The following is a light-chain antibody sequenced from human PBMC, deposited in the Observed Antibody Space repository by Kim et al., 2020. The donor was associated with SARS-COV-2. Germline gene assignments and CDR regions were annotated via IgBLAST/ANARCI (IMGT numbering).Light chain of an antibody. J-gene: IGKJ1*01. CDR1: QSISGN. Sequence: EVVMTQSPATLSVSPGERATLSCRASQSISGNLAWYQQKPGQAPRLVIYGASTRATGIPARFSGSGSGTEFTLTISSLQSEDFAVYYCQQYNGWPVAFGQGTKVDIK. V-gene: IGKV3-15*01. CDR2: GAS. CDR3: QQYNGWPVA.